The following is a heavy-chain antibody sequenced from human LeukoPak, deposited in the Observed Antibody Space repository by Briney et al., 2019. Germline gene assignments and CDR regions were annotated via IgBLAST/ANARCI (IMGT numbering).Heavy chain of an antibody. CDR3: ARDLATRQRTGLYDS. J-gene: IGHJ4*02. D-gene: IGHD3-16*02. CDR1: GFTFSSYW. V-gene: IGHV3-74*01. Sequence: GGSLRLSCAASGFTFSSYWMHWVRQAPGKGLVWVSRINSDGSSTSYADSVKGRFTISRDNAKNTLYLQMNSLRAEDTAVYYCARDLATRQRTGLYDSWGQGALVTVSS. CDR2: INSDGSST.